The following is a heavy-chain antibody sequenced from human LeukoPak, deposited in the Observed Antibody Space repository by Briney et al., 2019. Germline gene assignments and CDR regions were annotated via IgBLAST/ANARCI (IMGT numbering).Heavy chain of an antibody. CDR2: ISGGST. V-gene: IGHV3-38-3*01. D-gene: IGHD2-2*01. CDR3: CYEVDY. J-gene: IGHJ4*02. Sequence: GGSLRLSCAASGFTVSSNETSWVRQAPGKGLEWVSSISGGSTYYADSRKGRFTISRDNSKNTLHLQMNSLRAEDTLPDTSCYEVDYWGQGTLVTVSS. CDR1: GFTVSSNE.